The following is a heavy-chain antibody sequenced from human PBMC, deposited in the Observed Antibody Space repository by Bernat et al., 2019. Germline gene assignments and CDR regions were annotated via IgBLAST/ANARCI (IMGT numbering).Heavy chain of an antibody. CDR3: ARDRSSGWYEGGVAWFDP. Sequence: QVQLVESGGGVVQPGRSLRLSCAASGFTFSSYGMHWVRQAPDKGLEWVAVIWYDGSNKYYADSVKGRFTISRDNSKNTLYLQMNSLRAEDTAVYYCARDRSSGWYEGGVAWFDPWGQGTLVTVSS. J-gene: IGHJ5*02. CDR1: GFTFSSYG. D-gene: IGHD6-19*01. CDR2: IWYDGSNK. V-gene: IGHV3-33*01.